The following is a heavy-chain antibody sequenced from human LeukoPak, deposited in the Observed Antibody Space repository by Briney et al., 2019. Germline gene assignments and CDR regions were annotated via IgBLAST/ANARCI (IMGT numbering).Heavy chain of an antibody. D-gene: IGHD5/OR15-5a*01. CDR3: TRGPSRLRVRPGSVRKGDFDY. CDR1: GFTFCDYA. Sequence: GGSLRLSCTASGFTFCDYAMSWFRQAPGKGLEWVGFIRSKAYGGTTEYAASVKGRFTISRDDSKSIAYLQMNSLKTEDTAVYYCTRGPSRLRVRPGSVRKGDFDYWGQGTLVTVSS. CDR2: IRSKAYGGTT. J-gene: IGHJ4*02. V-gene: IGHV3-49*03.